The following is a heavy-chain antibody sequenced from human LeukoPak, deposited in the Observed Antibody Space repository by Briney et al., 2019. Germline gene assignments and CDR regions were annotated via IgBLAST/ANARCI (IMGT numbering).Heavy chain of an antibody. Sequence: GGSLRLSCAASGFTFSTYDMHWVRQATGKGLEWISVIGAAGDTYYPGSVKGRFTISRENAKNSLYLQMNSLRAGDTAVYYCARGSGSHFDYWGQGTLVTVSS. CDR3: ARGSGSHFDY. CDR2: IGAAGDT. V-gene: IGHV3-13*04. D-gene: IGHD1-26*01. J-gene: IGHJ4*02. CDR1: GFTFSTYD.